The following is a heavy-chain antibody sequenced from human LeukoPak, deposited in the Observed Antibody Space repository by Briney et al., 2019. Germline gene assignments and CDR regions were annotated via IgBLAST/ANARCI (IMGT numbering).Heavy chain of an antibody. V-gene: IGHV4-61*02. CDR1: GGSISSGSYY. J-gene: IGHJ4*02. CDR3: ASGLVGATTDY. Sequence: SETLSLTCTVSGGSISSGSYYWSWIRQPAGKGLEWIGRIYTSGSTNYNPSLKSRVTISVDSSKNQFSLKLSSVTAADTAVYYCASGLVGATTDYWGQGTLVTVSS. CDR2: IYTSGST. D-gene: IGHD1-26*01.